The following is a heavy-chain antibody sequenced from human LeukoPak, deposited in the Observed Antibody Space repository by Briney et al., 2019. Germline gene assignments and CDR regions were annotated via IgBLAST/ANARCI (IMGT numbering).Heavy chain of an antibody. V-gene: IGHV4-34*01. J-gene: IGHJ4*02. CDR2: INHSRST. CDR1: GGSLSGYY. D-gene: IGHD2-15*01. CDR3: AIPSPNFSGGSCYGY. Sequence: SETLSLTCGVYGGSLSGYYWTWIRQPPGKGLEWIGEINHSRSTNYNPSLKSRVTISVDTSQNQLFLKLTSVTAADTAVYHCAIPSPNFSGGSCYGYWGQGTLVTVSS.